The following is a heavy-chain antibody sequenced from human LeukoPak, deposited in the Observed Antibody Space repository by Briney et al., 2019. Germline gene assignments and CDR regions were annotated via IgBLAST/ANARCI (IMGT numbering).Heavy chain of an antibody. V-gene: IGHV3-48*04. J-gene: IGHJ4*02. CDR1: GFSFNTYS. CDR3: ARDSDFWSGALDY. CDR2: ITGGSTTV. Sequence: GGSLRLSCAASGFSFNTYSMNWVRQAPGKGLEWIAYITGGSTTVFYADSVTGRFTIPRDNAKNSLFLQMDSLRVEDTAVYYCARDSDFWSGALDYWGLGILVTVSS. D-gene: IGHD3-3*01.